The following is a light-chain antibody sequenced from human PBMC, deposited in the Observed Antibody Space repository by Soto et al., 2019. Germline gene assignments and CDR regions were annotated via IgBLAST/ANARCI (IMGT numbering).Light chain of an antibody. J-gene: IGLJ1*01. CDR3: CAYAGTYV. V-gene: IGLV2-11*01. Sequence: QSALTQPRSVSGSPGQSVTISCTGSSSDVGAYDYVSWYQQHPGKAPNVMIYDVSKRPSGVPDRFSGSKSGNTASLTISGLQSDDEADYYCCAYAGTYVFGTGTKLTVL. CDR2: DVS. CDR1: SSDVGAYDY.